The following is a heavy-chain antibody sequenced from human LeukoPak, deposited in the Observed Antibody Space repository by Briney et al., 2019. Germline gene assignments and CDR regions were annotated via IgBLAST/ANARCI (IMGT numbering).Heavy chain of an antibody. J-gene: IGHJ4*02. D-gene: IGHD4-17*01. CDR3: ARYGPFDY. V-gene: IGHV3-66*02. CDR2: ISGRGGTT. CDR1: GGSLSGYY. Sequence: ETLSLTCAVYGGSLSGYYWSWIRQAPGKGLEWVSAISGRGGTTYYADSVKGRFTISRDNSKNTLYLQMNSLRAEDTAVYYCARYGPFDYWGQGTLVTVSS.